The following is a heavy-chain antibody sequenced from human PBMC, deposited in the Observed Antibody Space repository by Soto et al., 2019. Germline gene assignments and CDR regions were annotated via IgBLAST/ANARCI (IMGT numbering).Heavy chain of an antibody. V-gene: IGHV1-8*01. CDR2: MNPNSCNT. CDR1: GYTFTSYD. CDR3: ARALDYDILTGTYYYYYMDV. D-gene: IGHD3-9*01. J-gene: IGHJ6*03. Sequence: GASVKVSCKASGYTFTSYDINWVRQATGQGLEWMGWMNPNSCNTGYAQKFQGRVTMTRNTSISTAYMELSSLRSEDTAVYYCARALDYDILTGTYYYYYMDVWGKGTTVTV.